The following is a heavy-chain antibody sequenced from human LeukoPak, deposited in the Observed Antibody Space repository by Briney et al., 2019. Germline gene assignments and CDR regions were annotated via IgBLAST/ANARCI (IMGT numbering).Heavy chain of an antibody. CDR2: IYPRDGST. CDR3: ARDQEGFDY. J-gene: IGHJ4*02. CDR1: GYTFTSSY. Sequence: ASVKVSCKASGYTFTSSYIHWVRQAPGQGLEWMGMIYPRDGSTSYAQKFQGRVTVTRDASTSTVHMELSGLRSEDTAVYYCARDQEGFDYWGQGTLVTVSS. V-gene: IGHV1-46*01.